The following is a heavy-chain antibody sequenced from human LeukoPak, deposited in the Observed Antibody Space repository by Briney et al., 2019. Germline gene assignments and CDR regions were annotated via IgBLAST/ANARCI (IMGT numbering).Heavy chain of an antibody. CDR3: ARDVYSSGWYKAFDY. D-gene: IGHD6-19*01. CDR1: GGSISSSSYY. V-gene: IGHV4-39*07. CDR2: IYYSGST. J-gene: IGHJ4*02. Sequence: SETLSLTCTVSGGSISSSSYYWGWIRQPPGKGLEWIGSIYYSGSTYYNPSLKSRVTISVDTSKNQFSLKLSSVTAADTAVYYCARDVYSSGWYKAFDYWGQGTLVTVSS.